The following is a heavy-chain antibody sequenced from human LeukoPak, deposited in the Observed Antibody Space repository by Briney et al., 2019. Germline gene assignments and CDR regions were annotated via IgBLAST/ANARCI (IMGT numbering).Heavy chain of an antibody. V-gene: IGHV4-61*02. D-gene: IGHD6-13*01. CDR2: IYTSGST. Sequence: PSETLSLTCTVSGGSISSGSYYWSWIRQPAGKGLEWIGRIYTSGSTNYNPSLKSRVTISVDTSKNQFSLKLSSVTAAGTAEYYCARGLIAAAGSHAFDIWGQGTMVTVSS. J-gene: IGHJ3*02. CDR1: GGSISSGSYY. CDR3: ARGLIAAAGSHAFDI.